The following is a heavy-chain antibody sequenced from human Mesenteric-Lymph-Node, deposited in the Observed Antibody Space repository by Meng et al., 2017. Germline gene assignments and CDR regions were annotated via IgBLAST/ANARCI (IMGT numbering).Heavy chain of an antibody. CDR1: GFSFSNYA. CDR3: ANGYSPDY. J-gene: IGHJ4*02. D-gene: IGHD5-12*01. CDR2: MNSGGSAA. V-gene: IGHV3-23*01. Sequence: GESLKISCAASGFSFSNYAMSWVRQAPGKGLEWVSGMNSGGSAAYYADSVKGRFTISRDNSENTFYMQMNSLRVEDTAVYYCANGYSPDYWGQGTLVTVSS.